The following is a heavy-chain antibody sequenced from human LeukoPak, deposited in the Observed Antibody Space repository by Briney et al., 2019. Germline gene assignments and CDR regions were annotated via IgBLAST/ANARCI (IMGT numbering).Heavy chain of an antibody. J-gene: IGHJ4*02. D-gene: IGHD6-13*01. CDR3: VRAAPVYPIDY. CDR2: INTNTGNP. Sequence: ASVKASCKTSGYTFTTYAIHWVRQAPGQGLEWMGWINTNTGNPAYAQGFTGRFVFSLDTSVSTAYLQISSLEAEDTAMYYCVRAAPVYPIDYWGQGTLVTVSS. V-gene: IGHV7-4-1*02. CDR1: GYTFTTYA.